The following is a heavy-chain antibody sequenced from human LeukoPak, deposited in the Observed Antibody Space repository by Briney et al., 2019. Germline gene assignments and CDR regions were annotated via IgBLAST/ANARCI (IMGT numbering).Heavy chain of an antibody. CDR1: GFTFSASA. Sequence: AGGSLRLSCAASGFTFSASAIHWVRQAFGKGLEWVGRIKSKTNSCATEYAASVKGRFTISRDDSKNMAYLQMNSLKTEDTAVYYCTRLDDFSGGYDYYYVMDVWGQGTTVTVSS. CDR3: TRLDDFSGGYDYYYVMDV. V-gene: IGHV3-73*01. D-gene: IGHD3-22*01. CDR2: IKSKTNSCAT. J-gene: IGHJ6*02.